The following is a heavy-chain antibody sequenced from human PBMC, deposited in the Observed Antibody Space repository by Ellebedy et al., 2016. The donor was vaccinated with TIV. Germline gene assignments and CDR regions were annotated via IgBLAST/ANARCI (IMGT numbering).Heavy chain of an antibody. D-gene: IGHD3-10*01. V-gene: IGHV1-2*02. CDR3: ARDLPMVRGAMDFDY. CDR2: INPNSGGT. CDR1: GYTFTGYY. Sequence: ASVKVSXKASGYTFTGYYMHWVRQAPGQGLEWMGWINPNSGGTNYAQKFQGRVTMTRDTSISTAYMELSRLRSDDTAVYYCARDLPMVRGAMDFDYWGQGTLVTVSS. J-gene: IGHJ4*02.